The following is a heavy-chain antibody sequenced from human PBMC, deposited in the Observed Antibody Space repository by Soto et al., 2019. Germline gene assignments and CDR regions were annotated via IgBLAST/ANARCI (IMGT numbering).Heavy chain of an antibody. CDR2: ISGSGGST. J-gene: IGHJ5*02. CDR3: AKDRGNYGVSGHFDP. CDR1: GFTFSSYA. V-gene: IGHV3-23*01. D-gene: IGHD4-4*01. Sequence: GGSLRLSCAASGFTFSSYAMSWVRQAPGKGLEWVSAISGSGGSTYYADSVKGRFTISRDNSKNTLYLQMNSLRAEDTAVYYCAKDRGNYGVSGHFDPWGQGTLVTVSS.